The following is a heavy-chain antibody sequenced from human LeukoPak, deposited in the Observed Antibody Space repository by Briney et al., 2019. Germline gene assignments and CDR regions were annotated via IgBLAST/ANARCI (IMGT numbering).Heavy chain of an antibody. CDR3: ARQLVATIEAPAH. D-gene: IGHD5-12*01. Sequence: KPSETLSLTCAVSGYSISSGYYWGWIRQPPGKGLEWIGSIYHSGSTYYNPSLKSRVTISVDTSKNQFSLKPSSVTAADTAVYYCARQLVATIEAPAHWGQGTLVTVPS. CDR1: GYSISSGYY. V-gene: IGHV4-38-2*01. J-gene: IGHJ4*02. CDR2: IYHSGST.